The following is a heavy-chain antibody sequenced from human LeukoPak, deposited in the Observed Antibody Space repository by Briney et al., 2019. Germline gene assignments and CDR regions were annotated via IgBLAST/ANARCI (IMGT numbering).Heavy chain of an antibody. V-gene: IGHV4-30-2*01. CDR3: ARGSYCGGDCYAYFDY. D-gene: IGHD2-21*01. J-gene: IGHJ4*02. CDR1: GGSISSGGYY. Sequence: SQTLSLTCTVSGGSISSGGYYWSWIRQPPGKGLEWTGYIYHSGSTYYNPSLKSRVTISVDRSKNQFSLKLSSVTAADTAVYYCARGSYCGGDCYAYFDYWGQGTLVTVSS. CDR2: IYHSGST.